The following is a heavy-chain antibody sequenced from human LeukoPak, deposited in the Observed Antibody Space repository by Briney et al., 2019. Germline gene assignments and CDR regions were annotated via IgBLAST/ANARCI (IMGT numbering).Heavy chain of an antibody. V-gene: IGHV4-34*01. CDR3: ARARSGIRYFDWLLRYFDY. J-gene: IGHJ4*02. CDR1: GGSFSGYY. Sequence: KTSETLSLTCAVYGGSFSGYYWSWIRQPPGKGLEWIGEINHSGSTTYNPSLKSRVTISVDTSKNQFSLKLSSVTAADTAVYYCARARSGIRYFDWLLRYFDYWGQGTLVTVSS. CDR2: INHSGST. D-gene: IGHD3-9*01.